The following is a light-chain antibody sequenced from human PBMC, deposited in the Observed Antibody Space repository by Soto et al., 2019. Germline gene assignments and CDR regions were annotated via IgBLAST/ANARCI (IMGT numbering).Light chain of an antibody. V-gene: IGKV1-9*01. J-gene: IGKJ3*01. CDR1: QGISSY. CDR3: QQLNSYPLT. CDR2: AAS. Sequence: DIQLTQSPSFLSASVGDRVTITCRASQGISSYLAWYQQKPGKAPKLLIYAASTLKSGVPSRFSGSGSGTEFTLTSSSLQPENFATYYCQQLNSYPLTFGPGTKVDIK.